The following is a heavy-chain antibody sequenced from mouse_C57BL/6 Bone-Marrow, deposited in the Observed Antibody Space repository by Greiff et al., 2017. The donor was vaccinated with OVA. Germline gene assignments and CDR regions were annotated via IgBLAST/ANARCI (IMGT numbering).Heavy chain of an antibody. Sequence: VQLQQPGAELVKPWPSVTLSCTASGFSFTSYWMHWVQQSPGRGLEWIGRIDTNGGSTKYTAKFKSKDTLTVDKPSSTAYRQLSSRTSEDSAVYSCARGYYGDYWGQGTTLTVSS. CDR1: GFSFTSYW. D-gene: IGHD1-2*01. CDR3: ARGYYGDY. J-gene: IGHJ2*01. CDR2: IDTNGGST. V-gene: IGHV1-72*01.